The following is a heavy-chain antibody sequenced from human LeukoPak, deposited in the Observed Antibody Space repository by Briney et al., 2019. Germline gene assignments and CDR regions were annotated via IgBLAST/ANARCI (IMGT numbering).Heavy chain of an antibody. Sequence: PGGSLRLSCAASGFTFSSYAMHWVRQAPGKGLEWVAVISYDGSDKYYAGSVKGRFTISRDNSKNTLYLQMNSLRAEDTAVYYCARGAYYYEDWGQGTLVTVSS. CDR3: ARGAYYYED. CDR1: GFTFSSYA. D-gene: IGHD3-22*01. CDR2: ISYDGSDK. V-gene: IGHV3-30-3*01. J-gene: IGHJ4*02.